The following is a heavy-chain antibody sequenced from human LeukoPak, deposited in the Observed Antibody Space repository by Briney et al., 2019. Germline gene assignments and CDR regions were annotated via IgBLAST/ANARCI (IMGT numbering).Heavy chain of an antibody. CDR2: IYPGDSDT. Sequence: GESLKISCKGSGYSFTSYWIGWVRQMPGKGLEWMGIIYPGDSDTRYSPSFQGQVTISADKSISTAYLQWSSLKASDTAMYYCAIPWRLSRYYFDYWGQGTLVTVSS. CDR1: GYSFTSYW. V-gene: IGHV5-51*01. J-gene: IGHJ4*02. CDR3: AIPWRLSRYYFDY. D-gene: IGHD3-16*02.